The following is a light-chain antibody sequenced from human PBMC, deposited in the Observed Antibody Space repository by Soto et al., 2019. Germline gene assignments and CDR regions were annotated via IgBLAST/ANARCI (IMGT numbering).Light chain of an antibody. CDR2: EVS. J-gene: IGLJ1*01. V-gene: IGLV2-14*01. Sequence: QSVLAQPASVSGSPGQSITISCTGASSDIGNYNYVSWYQQHPDKAPKLLIYEVSLWPSGVPDRFSGSKSGNTASLTISGLRAEDEADYYCSSYSNSTTRYVFGTGTKVTVL. CDR3: SSYSNSTTRYV. CDR1: SSDIGNYNY.